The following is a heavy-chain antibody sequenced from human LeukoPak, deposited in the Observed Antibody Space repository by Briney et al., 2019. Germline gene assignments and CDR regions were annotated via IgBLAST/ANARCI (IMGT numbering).Heavy chain of an antibody. V-gene: IGHV4-38-2*02. CDR2: IYHSGST. J-gene: IGHJ3*02. Sequence: SETLSLTCTVSGYSISSGYYWGRIRQPPGKGLAWIGSIYHSGSTYYNPSLKSRVTISVDTSKNQFSLKLSSVTAADTAVYYCARLKTGILTGWWAFDIWGQGTMVTVSS. CDR3: ARLKTGILTGWWAFDI. CDR1: GYSISSGYY. D-gene: IGHD3-9*01.